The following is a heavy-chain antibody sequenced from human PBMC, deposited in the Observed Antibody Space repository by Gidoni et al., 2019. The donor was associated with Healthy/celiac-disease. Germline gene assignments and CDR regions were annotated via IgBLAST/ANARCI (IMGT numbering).Heavy chain of an antibody. V-gene: IGHV3-33*01. CDR3: ARDLSSSPELDY. CDR2: IWYDGSNK. J-gene: IGHJ4*02. Sequence: QVQLVESGGGVVQPGRSLRLSWAASGFTFSSYGMHWVRQAPGKGLEWVAVIWYDGSNKYYADSVKGRFTISRDNSKNTLYLQMNSLRAEDTAVYYCARDLSSSPELDYWGQGTLVTVSS. D-gene: IGHD6-6*01. CDR1: GFTFSSYG.